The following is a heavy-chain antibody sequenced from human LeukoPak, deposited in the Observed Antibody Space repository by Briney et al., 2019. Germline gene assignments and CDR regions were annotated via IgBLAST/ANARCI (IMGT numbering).Heavy chain of an antibody. CDR1: GYTFTGYY. Sequence: ASVMVSCKASGYTFTGYYMHWVRQAPGQGLEWMGWINPNSGGTNYAQKFQGRVTMTRDTSISTAYMELSRLRSDDTAVYYCARGGHDFSGYSTWFDPWGQGTLVTVSS. CDR3: ARGGHDFSGYSTWFDP. CDR2: INPNSGGT. V-gene: IGHV1-2*02. D-gene: IGHD3-3*01. J-gene: IGHJ5*02.